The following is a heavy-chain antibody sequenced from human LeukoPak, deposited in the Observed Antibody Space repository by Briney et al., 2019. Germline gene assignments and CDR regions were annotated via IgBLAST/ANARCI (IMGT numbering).Heavy chain of an antibody. CDR1: GGSFSGYY. Sequence: SETLSLTCAVYGGSFSGYYWRWIRQPPGKGLEWIGEINHSGSTNYNPSLKSRVTISVDTSKNQFSLKLSSVTAADTAVYYCARVSGRVAVAGTMSYGMAVWGQGTTVTVSS. CDR2: INHSGST. J-gene: IGHJ6*02. D-gene: IGHD6-19*01. CDR3: ARVSGRVAVAGTMSYGMAV. V-gene: IGHV4-34*01.